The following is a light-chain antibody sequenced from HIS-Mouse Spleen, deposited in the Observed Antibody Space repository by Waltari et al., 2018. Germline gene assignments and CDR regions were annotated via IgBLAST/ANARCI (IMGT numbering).Light chain of an antibody. CDR1: ALPTKC. V-gene: IGLV3-10*01. CDR2: EDS. J-gene: IGLJ2*01. CDR3: YSTDSSGNHRV. Sequence: ELTQPPSASVSPGQTARNTCSGHALPTKCPYWYQQKSGQAPVLVIYEDSKRPSGIPERFSGSSSGTMATLTISGAQVEDEADYYCYSTDSSGNHRVFGGGTKLTVL.